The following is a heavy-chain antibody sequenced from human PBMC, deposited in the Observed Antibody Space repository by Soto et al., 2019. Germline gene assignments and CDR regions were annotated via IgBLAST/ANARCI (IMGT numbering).Heavy chain of an antibody. Sequence: ESGGGVVQPGRSLRLSCAASGFTFSSYAMHWVRQAPGKGLEWVAVISYDGSNKYYADSVKGRFTISRDNSKNTLYLQMNSLRAEDTAVYYCARDYIVVVPAAIFYYYYGMDVWGQGTTVTVSS. CDR2: ISYDGSNK. CDR3: ARDYIVVVPAAIFYYYYGMDV. CDR1: GFTFSSYA. D-gene: IGHD2-2*01. J-gene: IGHJ6*02. V-gene: IGHV3-30-3*01.